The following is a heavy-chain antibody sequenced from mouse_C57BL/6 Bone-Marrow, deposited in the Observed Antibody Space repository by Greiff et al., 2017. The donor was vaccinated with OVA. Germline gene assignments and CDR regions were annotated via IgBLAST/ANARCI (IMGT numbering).Heavy chain of an antibody. D-gene: IGHD2-4*01. J-gene: IGHJ2*01. CDR1: GYTFTDYE. CDR2: IDPETGGT. Sequence: QVQLQQSGAELVRPGASVTLSCKASGYTFTDYEMHWVKQTPVHGLEWIGAIDPETGGTAYNQKFKGKATLTVDTSSSTAYMQLSSLTSEDSAVYYCENDYLDYWGQGTTLTVSS. CDR3: ENDYLDY. V-gene: IGHV1-15*01.